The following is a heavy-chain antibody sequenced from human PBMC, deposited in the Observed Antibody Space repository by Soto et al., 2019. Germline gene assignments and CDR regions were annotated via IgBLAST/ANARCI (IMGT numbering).Heavy chain of an antibody. D-gene: IGHD6-19*01. Sequence: SETLSLTCTVSGGSISSSSYYWGWIRQPPGKGLEWIGSIYYSGSTYYNPSLKSRVTISVDTSKNQFSLKLSSVTAADTAVYYCARHAGYSSGWYYGYFDYWGQGTLVTVSS. CDR1: GGSISSSSYY. CDR3: ARHAGYSSGWYYGYFDY. V-gene: IGHV4-39*01. J-gene: IGHJ4*02. CDR2: IYYSGST.